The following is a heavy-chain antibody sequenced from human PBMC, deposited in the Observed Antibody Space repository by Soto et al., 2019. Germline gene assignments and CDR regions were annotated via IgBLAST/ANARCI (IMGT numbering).Heavy chain of an antibody. J-gene: IGHJ5*02. CDR3: ARGHSGGRRGWFDP. CDR1: GGSFSSYY. D-gene: IGHD6-25*01. CDR2: IYYNENT. Sequence: SETLSLTCTVSGGSFSSYYWTWIRQPPGKGLEWIGYIYYNENTKYNPSLKSRVTISVDTSKNQFSLKVNSVTAADTAVYYCARGHSGGRRGWFDPWGQGTLVT. V-gene: IGHV4-59*01.